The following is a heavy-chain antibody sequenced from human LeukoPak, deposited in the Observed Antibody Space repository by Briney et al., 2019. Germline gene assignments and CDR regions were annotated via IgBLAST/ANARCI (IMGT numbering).Heavy chain of an antibody. J-gene: IGHJ3*02. Sequence: AGSLLLSCSASGFTFISFAMSWVGQAPGKGLEWVSAIIGSGGSTYYAASVKGRFTISRDNSKNTLYLQMNSLRGEDTAVYYCAKEYYYDSSGYYGGVAFDIWGQGTMVSVSS. CDR2: IIGSGGST. V-gene: IGHV3-23*01. CDR1: GFTFISFA. CDR3: AKEYYYDSSGYYGGVAFDI. D-gene: IGHD3-22*01.